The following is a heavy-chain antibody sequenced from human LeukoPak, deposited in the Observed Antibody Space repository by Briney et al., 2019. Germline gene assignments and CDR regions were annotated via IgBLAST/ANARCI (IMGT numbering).Heavy chain of an antibody. Sequence: GGSLRLSCAASGFTFSNAWMSWVRQAPGKGLEWVGRIKSKTDGGTTDYASPVKGGFTISRDDSKNTLYLQMNSLKTEDTAVYYCTTTMVRGVINAFDIWGQGTMVTVSS. D-gene: IGHD3-10*01. CDR2: IKSKTDGGTT. CDR1: GFTFSNAW. V-gene: IGHV3-15*01. J-gene: IGHJ3*02. CDR3: TTTMVRGVINAFDI.